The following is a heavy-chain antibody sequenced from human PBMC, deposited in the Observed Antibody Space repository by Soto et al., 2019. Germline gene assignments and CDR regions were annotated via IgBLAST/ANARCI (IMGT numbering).Heavy chain of an antibody. CDR1: GDSVSSNSVA. D-gene: IGHD4-17*01. Sequence: SQTLSLTCAISGDSVSSNSVAWNWIRQSPSRGLEWLGRTYYRSKWSNDYAVSVESRITINPDTSKNQFSLQLDSVTPEDTAVYYCARDSPGYGHYVLIDYWGQGTRVTVSS. J-gene: IGHJ4*02. V-gene: IGHV6-1*01. CDR3: ARDSPGYGHYVLIDY. CDR2: TYYRSKWSN.